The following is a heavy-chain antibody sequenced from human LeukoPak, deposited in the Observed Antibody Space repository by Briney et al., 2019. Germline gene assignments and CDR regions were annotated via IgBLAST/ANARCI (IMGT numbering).Heavy chain of an antibody. D-gene: IGHD3-3*01. CDR2: INAGNGNT. CDR1: GYTFTSYA. CDR3: ARDRSTIFGVVVYYFDY. J-gene: IGHJ4*02. Sequence: GASVKVSCKASGYTFTSYAMHWVRQAPGQRLEWMGWINAGNGNTKYSQKFQGRVTITRDTSASTAYMELSSLRSEDTAVYYCARDRSTIFGVVVYYFDYWGQGTLVTVSS. V-gene: IGHV1-3*01.